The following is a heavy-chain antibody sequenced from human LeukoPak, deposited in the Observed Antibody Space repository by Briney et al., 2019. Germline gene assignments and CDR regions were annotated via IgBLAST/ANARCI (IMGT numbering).Heavy chain of an antibody. J-gene: IGHJ5*02. D-gene: IGHD3-10*01. Sequence: SETLSPTCAVYGGSFSGYYWSWIRQPPGKGLEWIGEINHSGSTNYNPSLKSRVTISVDTSKNQFSLKLSSVTAADTAVYYCARGWRITMVRGVIFDPWGQGTLVTVSS. CDR3: ARGWRITMVRGVIFDP. V-gene: IGHV4-34*01. CDR2: INHSGST. CDR1: GGSFSGYY.